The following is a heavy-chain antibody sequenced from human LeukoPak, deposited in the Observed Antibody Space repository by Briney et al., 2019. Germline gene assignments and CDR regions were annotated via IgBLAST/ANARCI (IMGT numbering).Heavy chain of an antibody. CDR3: ARGKYYYDSSGYHFDY. J-gene: IGHJ4*02. Sequence: GGSLRLSCVVSGFIFSGYGMHWVRQAPGKGLEWVALIWYDGSETYYGDSVKGRFTVSRDNSKNTLYLQMNSLRAEDTAVYYCARGKYYYDSSGYHFDYWGQGTLVTVSS. CDR1: GFIFSGYG. V-gene: IGHV3-33*01. D-gene: IGHD3-22*01. CDR2: IWYDGSET.